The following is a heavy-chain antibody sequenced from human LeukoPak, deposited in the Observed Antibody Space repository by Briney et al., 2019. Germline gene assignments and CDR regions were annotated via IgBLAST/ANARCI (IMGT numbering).Heavy chain of an antibody. CDR2: VSFDGRNE. CDR3: SKDNKERGYCSGGSCYSMALDG. D-gene: IGHD2-15*01. CDR1: GFTFSTFG. Sequence: GGSLRLSCAASGFTFSTFGMHWVRQAPGKGLDLVAVVSFDGRNEYYADSVKGRFTISRDNSNNTLYLQMNSLRAEDTAVYYCSKDNKERGYCSGGSCYSMALDGWGQGSLVTVSS. V-gene: IGHV3-30*18. J-gene: IGHJ4*02.